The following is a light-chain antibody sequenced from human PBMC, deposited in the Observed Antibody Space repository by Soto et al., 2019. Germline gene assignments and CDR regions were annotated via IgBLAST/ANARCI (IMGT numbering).Light chain of an antibody. Sequence: QSALTQPASVSGSPGQSITISCTGTSSDVGGYNYVSWYQQQPGKAPKFMIYDVTNRPSGVSNRLSGSKSGNTASLTISGLQAEDEADYYCCSYTTSNTRQIVFGTGTKATVL. CDR1: SSDVGGYNY. V-gene: IGLV2-14*01. CDR2: DVT. CDR3: CSYTTSNTRQIV. J-gene: IGLJ1*01.